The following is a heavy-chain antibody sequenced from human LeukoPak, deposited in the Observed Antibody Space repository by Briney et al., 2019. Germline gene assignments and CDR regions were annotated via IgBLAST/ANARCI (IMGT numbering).Heavy chain of an antibody. D-gene: IGHD1/OR15-1a*01. J-gene: IGHJ6*03. CDR3: ARTSFFDYMDV. V-gene: IGHV3-23*01. CDR2: ISGSGGST. CDR1: GFTFSSYG. Sequence: GGTLRLSCAASGFTFSSYGMSWIRQAPGKGLEWVSGISGSGGSTYYADSVTGRFTISRDNAKNSLYLQMNSLRAEDTAVYYCARTSFFDYMDVWGKGTTVTISS.